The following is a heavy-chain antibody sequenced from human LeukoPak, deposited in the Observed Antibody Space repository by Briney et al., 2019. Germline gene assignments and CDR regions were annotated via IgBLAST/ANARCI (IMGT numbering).Heavy chain of an antibody. J-gene: IGHJ4*02. CDR1: GLTISNYW. D-gene: IGHD3-3*01. CDR3: ASQITISYYFDC. V-gene: IGHV3-7*01. Sequence: GGSLRLSCAASGLTISNYWMSWVRQTPGKGLEWVANIKVDGREKYYVDSVKGRFTISRGNAKNSLYLQMDSLRAEDTAVYYCASQITISYYFDCWGQGTLVTVSS. CDR2: IKVDGREK.